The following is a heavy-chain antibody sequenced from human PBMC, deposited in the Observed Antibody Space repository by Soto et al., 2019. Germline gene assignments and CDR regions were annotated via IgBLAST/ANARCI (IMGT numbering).Heavy chain of an antibody. CDR3: ARGHSTDCSNGVCSFFYNHEMDV. CDR2: INPKSGGT. Sequence: DSVKVSCKASGYSFTDYHIHWVRQAPGQGLEWLGRINPKSGGTSTAQKFQGWVTMTRDRSISTVYMELTRLRSDDTAVYFCARGHSTDCSNGVCSFFYNHEMDVWGQGTTVTSP. V-gene: IGHV1-2*04. J-gene: IGHJ6*02. CDR1: GYSFTDYH. D-gene: IGHD2-8*01.